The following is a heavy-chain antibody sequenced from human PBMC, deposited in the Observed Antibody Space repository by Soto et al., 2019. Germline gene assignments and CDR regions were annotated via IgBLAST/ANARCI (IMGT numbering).Heavy chain of an antibody. CDR1: GDSISTGYY. Sequence: PSETLSLTCAVSGDSISTGYYWAWIRQPPGKGLEWIGSIYHSGTTYYNPSLKSRVTISVDTSKNQFSLRLSSVTAADSAVFYCARTDTVTYDPYFGQANLATLSS. D-gene: IGHD3-22*01. J-gene: IGHJ4*02. CDR3: ARTDTVTYDPY. V-gene: IGHV4-38-2*01. CDR2: IYHSGTT.